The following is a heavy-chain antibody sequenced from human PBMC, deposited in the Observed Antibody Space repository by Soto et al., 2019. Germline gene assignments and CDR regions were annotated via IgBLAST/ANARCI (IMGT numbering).Heavy chain of an antibody. CDR3: ATDIIIAAAGAFDY. Sequence: GGSLRLSCVASGFTCSSYGMHWVRQAPGKGLEWVAVISYDGSNKYYADSVKGRFTISRDNSKNTLYLQMNSLRAEDTAVYYCATDIIIAAAGAFDYWGQGTLVTVSS. V-gene: IGHV3-30*03. J-gene: IGHJ4*02. CDR1: GFTCSSYG. CDR2: ISYDGSNK. D-gene: IGHD6-13*01.